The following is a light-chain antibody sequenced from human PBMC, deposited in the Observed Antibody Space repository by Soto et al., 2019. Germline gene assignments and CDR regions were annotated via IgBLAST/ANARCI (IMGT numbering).Light chain of an antibody. CDR2: GNT. Sequence: QSVLTLPPSFSGAPGQRVTISCTGSSSNIGIGYDVHWYQQFPGTAPKLLIYGNTKRPSGVPDRFSGSKSGTSASLAITGLQAEDEAEYYCQSYYSSLSGFSVLGGWTKVTVL. J-gene: IGLJ1*01. V-gene: IGLV1-40*01. CDR3: QSYYSSLSGFSV. CDR1: SSNIGIGYD.